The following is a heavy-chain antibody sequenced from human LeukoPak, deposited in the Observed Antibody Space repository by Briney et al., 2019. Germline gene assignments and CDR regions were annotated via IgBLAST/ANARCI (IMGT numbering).Heavy chain of an antibody. CDR2: IYHSGST. D-gene: IGHD3-22*01. Sequence: SETLSLTCAVSGGSISSGGYSWSWIRQPPGNGLEWIGYIYHSGSTYYNPSLKSRVTISVDRSKNQFSLKLSSVTAADTAVYYCARGARYYDSSGYYGYYFDYWGQGTLVTVSS. CDR3: ARGARYYDSSGYYGYYFDY. J-gene: IGHJ4*02. V-gene: IGHV4-30-2*01. CDR1: GGSISSGGYS.